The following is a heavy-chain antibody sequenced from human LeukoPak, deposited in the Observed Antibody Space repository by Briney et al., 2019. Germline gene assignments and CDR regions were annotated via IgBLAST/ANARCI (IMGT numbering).Heavy chain of an antibody. CDR1: GFTFSSYG. V-gene: IGHV3-30*02. Sequence: GGSLRLSCAASGFTFSSYGMHWVRQAPGKGLEWVAFIRYDGSNKYYADSVKGRFTISRDNSKNTLYLQMNSLRAEDTAVYYCAKVLWGYCSSTSCSAPADYWGQGTLVTVSS. CDR3: AKVLWGYCSSTSCSAPADY. CDR2: IRYDGSNK. D-gene: IGHD2-2*01. J-gene: IGHJ4*02.